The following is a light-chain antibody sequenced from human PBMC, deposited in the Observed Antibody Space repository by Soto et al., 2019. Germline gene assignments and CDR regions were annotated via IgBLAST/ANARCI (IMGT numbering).Light chain of an antibody. V-gene: IGKV3-15*01. CDR1: QSVSSN. Sequence: EIVMTQSPATLSVSPGEGATLSCRASQSVSSNLAWYQQKPGQAPRLLIYGASSRATGIPARLSGSGSGTEFTLTISSLQSEDFEVYYCQQYNNWPYTFGQGTKLEIK. CDR3: QQYNNWPYT. CDR2: GAS. J-gene: IGKJ2*01.